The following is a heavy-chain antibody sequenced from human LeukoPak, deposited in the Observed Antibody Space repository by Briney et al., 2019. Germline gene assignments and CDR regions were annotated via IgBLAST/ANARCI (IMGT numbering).Heavy chain of an antibody. J-gene: IGHJ4*02. Sequence: ASVKVSCKASGYTFTGYYMHWVRQAPGQGLEWMGWINPNSGGTNYAQKFQGRVTMTRVTSISTAYMELSRLGFDDTAVYYCARAYCTTDSCYFFSDYWGQGTLVTVSS. CDR2: INPNSGGT. V-gene: IGHV1-2*02. D-gene: IGHD2-15*01. CDR1: GYTFTGYY. CDR3: ARAYCTTDSCYFFSDY.